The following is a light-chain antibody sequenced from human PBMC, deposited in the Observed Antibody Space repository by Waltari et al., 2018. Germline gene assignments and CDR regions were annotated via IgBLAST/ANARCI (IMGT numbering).Light chain of an antibody. J-gene: IGKJ1*01. CDR1: QRVISSFNNKNY. CDR2: WAS. Sequence: DIVMTQSPDALAVSLGERATINCKSSQRVISSFNNKNYLTWSQQKAGETPKLLIYWASTRESGVPDRFSGSGSGTDFTLTISGLQAEDVAVYYCQQYSATPPTFGQGTKVEIK. V-gene: IGKV4-1*01. CDR3: QQYSATPPT.